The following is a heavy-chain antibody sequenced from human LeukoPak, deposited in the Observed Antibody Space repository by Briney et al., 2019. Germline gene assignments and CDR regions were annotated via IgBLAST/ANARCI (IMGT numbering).Heavy chain of an antibody. V-gene: IGHV3-21*01. J-gene: IGHJ4*02. Sequence: GGSLRLSCAASGFTFSSYSMNWVRQAPGKGLEWVSSISSSSSYIYYADSVKGRFTISRDNAKNSLYLQMNSLRAEDTAVYYCARGAVLKYYYGSGSAPYYFDYWGQGTLVTVSS. D-gene: IGHD3-10*01. CDR3: ARGAVLKYYYGSGSAPYYFDY. CDR1: GFTFSSYS. CDR2: ISSSSSYI.